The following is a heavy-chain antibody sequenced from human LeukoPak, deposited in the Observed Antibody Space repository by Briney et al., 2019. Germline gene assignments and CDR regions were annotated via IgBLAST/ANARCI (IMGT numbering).Heavy chain of an antibody. V-gene: IGHV3-30-3*01. CDR2: VSYDGSNI. Sequence: GGSLRLSCSASGFTFSSYAMHWVRQAPGKGLEWVAVVSYDGSNIYYADSVKGRFTTSRDNSKNTLYLQVNSLRAEDTAVYYCARSNTEYTSSSTGFYDPWGQGTLVTASS. CDR1: GFTFSSYA. J-gene: IGHJ5*02. D-gene: IGHD6-6*01. CDR3: ARSNTEYTSSSTGFYDP.